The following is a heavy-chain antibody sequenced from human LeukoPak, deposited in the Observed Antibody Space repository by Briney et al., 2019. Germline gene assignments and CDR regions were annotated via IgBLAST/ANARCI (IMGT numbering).Heavy chain of an antibody. D-gene: IGHD4-11*01. J-gene: IGHJ5*02. Sequence: PSETLSLTCTVSGGSISSSSYYWGWIRQPSGKGLEWIGSIYYSGSTYYNPSLKSRVTISVDTSKNQFSLKLSSVTAADTAVYYCARRRTVTSGWFDPWGQGTLVTVSS. CDR3: ARRRTVTSGWFDP. V-gene: IGHV4-39*01. CDR2: IYYSGST. CDR1: GGSISSSSYY.